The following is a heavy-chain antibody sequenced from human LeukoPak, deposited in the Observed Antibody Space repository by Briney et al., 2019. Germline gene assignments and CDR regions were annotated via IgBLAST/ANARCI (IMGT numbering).Heavy chain of an antibody. CDR3: ARESRVAARGGYFDY. V-gene: IGHV3-20*04. CDR1: GFTFDDYV. CDR2: IYWNGGST. D-gene: IGHD6-6*01. Sequence: GGSLRLSCAASGFTFDDYVMSWVPPAPGKGLEWVSGIYWNGGSTGYADSVKGRFTISRDNAKNSLYLQMNSLRAEDTALYYCARESRVAARGGYFDYWGQGTLVTVSS. J-gene: IGHJ4*02.